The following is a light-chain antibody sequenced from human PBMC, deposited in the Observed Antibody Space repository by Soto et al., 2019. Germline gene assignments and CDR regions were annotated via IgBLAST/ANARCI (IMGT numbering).Light chain of an antibody. J-gene: IGKJ1*01. Sequence: DIPMTQSPSSLSASVGDRVTITCRASQSINSYLNWYQQKPGKAPKLLIYAASSLQSGVPSRFSGSRSGTDFTLTISNLQPEDFATYYCQQTYSTPPTTFGQGTKVDMK. CDR1: QSINSY. CDR2: AAS. V-gene: IGKV1-39*01. CDR3: QQTYSTPPTT.